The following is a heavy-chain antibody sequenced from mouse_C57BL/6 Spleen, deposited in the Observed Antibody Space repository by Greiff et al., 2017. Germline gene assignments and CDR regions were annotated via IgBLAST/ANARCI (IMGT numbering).Heavy chain of an antibody. CDR2: IYPGDGDT. J-gene: IGHJ4*01. D-gene: IGHD1-1*01. CDR1: GYAFSSSW. V-gene: IGHV1-82*01. CDR3: ASNPPITTVVATNAMDY. Sequence: QVQLKESGPELVKPGASVKISCKASGYAFSSSWMNWVKQRPGKGLEWIGRIYPGDGDTNYNGKFKGKATLTADKSSSTAYMQLSSLTSEDSAVYFCASNPPITTVVATNAMDYWGQGTSVTVSS.